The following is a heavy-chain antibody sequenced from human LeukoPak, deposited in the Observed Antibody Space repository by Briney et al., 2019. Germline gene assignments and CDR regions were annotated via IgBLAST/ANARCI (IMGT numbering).Heavy chain of an antibody. CDR2: IKQDGSDK. V-gene: IGHV3-7*01. CDR1: GFTFSNYW. CDR3: ARGRWELSL. J-gene: IGHJ4*02. D-gene: IGHD1-26*01. Sequence: GGSLRLSCIASGFTFSNYWMSWVRQAPGKGLEWVANIKQDGSDKNYVDSTKGRFTISRDSAKNSVSLLMNSLRVEDTAVYYCARGRWELSLWGQGTLVTVSS.